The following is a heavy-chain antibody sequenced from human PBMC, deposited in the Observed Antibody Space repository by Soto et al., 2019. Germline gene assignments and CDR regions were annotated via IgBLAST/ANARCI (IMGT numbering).Heavy chain of an antibody. CDR3: ARPDVLGAWFDP. CDR1: GGSISSSSYY. Sequence: SETLSLTCTVSGGSISSSSYYWGWIRQPPGKGLEWIGSIYYSGSTYYNPSLKSRVTISVGTSKNQFSLKLSSVTAADTAVYYRARPDVLGAWFDPWGQGTLVTV. J-gene: IGHJ5*02. CDR2: IYYSGST. D-gene: IGHD2-8*01. V-gene: IGHV4-39*01.